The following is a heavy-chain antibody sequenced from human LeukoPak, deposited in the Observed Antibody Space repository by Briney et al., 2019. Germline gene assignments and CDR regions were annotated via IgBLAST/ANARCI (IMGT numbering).Heavy chain of an antibody. CDR3: ARMNYDFWSGYYTAYYFDY. CDR2: ISAYNGNT. D-gene: IGHD3-3*01. J-gene: IGHJ4*02. V-gene: IGHV1-18*01. CDR1: GYTFSNYG. Sequence: GASVKVSCKASGYTFSNYGISWVRQAPGQGLEWMGWISAYNGNTNYAQKLQGRVTMTTDTSTSTAYMELRSLRSDDTAVYYCARMNYDFWSGYYTAYYFDYWGQGTLVTVSS.